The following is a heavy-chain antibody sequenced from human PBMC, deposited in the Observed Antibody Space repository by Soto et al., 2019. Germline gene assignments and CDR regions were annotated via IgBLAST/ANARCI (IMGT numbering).Heavy chain of an antibody. D-gene: IGHD5-18*01. Sequence: GGSLRLSCAASGFLFGSYAMNWVRQAPGKGLEWIAVISYNGSNKYYADSVKGRFTISRDNSKNTLYLQMNSLRAEDSAVYYCAREANVDTAMVIDYWGQGTLVTVSS. CDR3: AREANVDTAMVIDY. V-gene: IGHV3-30-3*01. CDR1: GFLFGSYA. CDR2: ISYNGSNK. J-gene: IGHJ4*02.